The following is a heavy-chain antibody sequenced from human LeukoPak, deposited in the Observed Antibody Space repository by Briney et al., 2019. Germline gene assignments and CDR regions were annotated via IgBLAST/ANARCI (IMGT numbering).Heavy chain of an antibody. CDR2: IYSSGSA. D-gene: IGHD2-21*02. CDR1: GGSISNSGSY. J-gene: IGHJ4*02. V-gene: IGHV4-39*01. Sequence: PSETLSLTCTVSGGSISNSGSYWGWIRQPPGKGLEWIGNIYSSGSAYYNPSLKSRVTISVDTSKNQFSLKLSSVTAADTAVYYCARRYCGGDCYSAYFDYRGQGTLVTVSS. CDR3: ARRYCGGDCYSAYFDY.